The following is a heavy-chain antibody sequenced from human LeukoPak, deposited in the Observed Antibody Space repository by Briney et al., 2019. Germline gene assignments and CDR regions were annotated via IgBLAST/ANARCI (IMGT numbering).Heavy chain of an antibody. D-gene: IGHD3-16*01. Sequence: GGSLRLSCAVSGITLSNYGMSWIRQAPVKGLEWVASIRPDGSAVFYVDSVKGRFTFSRDNAKNSLDLQMNSLRAEDTALYYCAKFGLPYSIDLWGQGTMVTVSS. CDR3: AKFGLPYSIDL. V-gene: IGHV3-7*01. CDR1: GITLSNYG. CDR2: IRPDGSAV. J-gene: IGHJ3*01.